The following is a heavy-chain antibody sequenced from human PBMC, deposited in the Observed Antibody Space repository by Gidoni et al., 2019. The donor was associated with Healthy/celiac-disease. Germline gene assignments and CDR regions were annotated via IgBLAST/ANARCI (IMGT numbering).Heavy chain of an antibody. CDR3: ARDSAMIPGGYYFDY. V-gene: IGHV4-39*07. CDR1: GGSISSSSYY. Sequence: QLQLQESGPGLVKPSETLSLTCTVSGGSISSSSYYWGWIRQPPGKGLEWIGSLYYSGSTYYNPSLKSRVTISVDTSKNQFSLKLSSVTAADTAVYYCARDSAMIPGGYYFDYWGQGTLVTVSS. D-gene: IGHD3-22*01. J-gene: IGHJ4*02. CDR2: LYYSGST.